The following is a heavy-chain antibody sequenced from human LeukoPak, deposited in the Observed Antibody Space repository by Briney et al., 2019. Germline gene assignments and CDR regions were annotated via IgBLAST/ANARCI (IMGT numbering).Heavy chain of an antibody. CDR2: IYYSGST. D-gene: IGHD2-2*01. Sequence: SETLSLTCTVSGGSISSGGYYWSWIRQHPGKGLEWIGYIYYSGSTYYNPSLKSRVTISVDTSKNQFSLKLSSVTAADTAVYYCARTEDQLLFDSLDAFDIWGQGTMVTVSS. CDR3: ARTEDQLLFDSLDAFDI. J-gene: IGHJ3*02. CDR1: GGSISSGGYY. V-gene: IGHV4-31*03.